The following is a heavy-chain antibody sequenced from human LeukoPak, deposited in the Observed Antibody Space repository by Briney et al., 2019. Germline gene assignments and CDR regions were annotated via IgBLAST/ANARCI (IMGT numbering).Heavy chain of an antibody. CDR3: ARVSSGWYGNY. D-gene: IGHD6-19*01. CDR1: GGSFSGYY. V-gene: IGHV4-34*01. J-gene: IGHJ4*02. CDR2: INHSGST. Sequence: SETLSLTCAVYGGSFSGYYWSWIRQPPGKGLEWIGEINHSGSTNYNPSLKSRVTISVDTSKNQFSLKLSSVIAADTAVYYCARVSSGWYGNYWGQGTLVTVSS.